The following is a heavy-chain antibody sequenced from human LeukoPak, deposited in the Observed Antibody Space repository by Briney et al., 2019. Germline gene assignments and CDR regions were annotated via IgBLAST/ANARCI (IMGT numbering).Heavy chain of an antibody. V-gene: IGHV4-38-2*01. CDR1: GYSISSGYY. Sequence: PSETLSLTCAVSGYSISSGYYWGWIRQPPGKGLEWIGSIYHSESTYYNPSLKSRVTISVDTSKNQFSLKLSSVTAADTAVYYCARPSLGRGPNYYMDVWGKGTTVTVSS. D-gene: IGHD3-16*01. CDR2: IYHSEST. J-gene: IGHJ6*03. CDR3: ARPSLGRGPNYYMDV.